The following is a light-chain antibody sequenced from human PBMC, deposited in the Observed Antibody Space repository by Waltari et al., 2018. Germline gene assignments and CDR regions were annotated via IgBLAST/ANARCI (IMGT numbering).Light chain of an antibody. V-gene: IGLV4-69*01. CDR2: VNSDGSH. Sequence: LVLTQSPSASASLGASVKLTCSLSSGYSSNVIAWLQQQPGKGPRYLMKVNSDGSHRKGADIPDRLSASNSGTEYYLTISSLQSEDEADYYCQTGGHGTWVFGGGTKLTVL. CDR3: QTGGHGTWV. J-gene: IGLJ3*02. CDR1: SGYSSNV.